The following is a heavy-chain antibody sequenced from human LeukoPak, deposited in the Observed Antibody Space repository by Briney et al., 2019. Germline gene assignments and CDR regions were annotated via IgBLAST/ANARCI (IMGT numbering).Heavy chain of an antibody. V-gene: IGHV4-39*01. D-gene: IGHD3-22*01. CDR2: IYYSGST. CDR1: GGSISSSSYY. Sequence: PSETLSLTCTVSGGSISSSSYYWGWIRQPPGKGLEWIGSIYYSGSTYYNPSLKSRVTISVDTSKNQFSLKLSSVTAADTAAYYCARQVGGNYYDNALYYFDYWGQGTLVTVSS. J-gene: IGHJ4*02. CDR3: ARQVGGNYYDNALYYFDY.